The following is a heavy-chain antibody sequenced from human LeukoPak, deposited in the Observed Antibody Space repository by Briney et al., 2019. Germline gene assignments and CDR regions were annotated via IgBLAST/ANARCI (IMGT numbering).Heavy chain of an antibody. CDR3: ARKGALVGYCSSTSCYAAFDI. Sequence: SQTLSLTCTVSGGSISSGGYYWSWIRQHPGKGLEWIGYIYYSGSTYYNPSLKSRVTISVDTSKNPFSLKLSSVTAADTAVYYCARKGALVGYCSSTSCYAAFDIWGQGTMVTVSS. CDR1: GGSISSGGYY. J-gene: IGHJ3*02. D-gene: IGHD2-2*01. V-gene: IGHV4-31*03. CDR2: IYYSGST.